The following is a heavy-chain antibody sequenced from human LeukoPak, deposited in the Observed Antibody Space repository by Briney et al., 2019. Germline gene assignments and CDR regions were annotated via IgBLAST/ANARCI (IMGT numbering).Heavy chain of an antibody. J-gene: IGHJ4*02. CDR3: ARAGMGYYFDY. Sequence: GGSLRLSCAASGFTFSSYSMNWVRQAPGKGLEWVSYISSSSSYTNYADSVKGRFTISRDNAKNSLYLQMNSLRAEDTAVYYCARAGMGYYFDYWGQGTLVTVSS. D-gene: IGHD1-26*01. CDR1: GFTFSSYS. V-gene: IGHV3-21*05. CDR2: ISSSSSYT.